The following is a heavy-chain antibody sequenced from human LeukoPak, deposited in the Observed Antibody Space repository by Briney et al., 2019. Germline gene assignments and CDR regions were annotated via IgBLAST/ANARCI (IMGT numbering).Heavy chain of an antibody. J-gene: IGHJ4*02. V-gene: IGHV1-8*03. Sequence: ASVKVSCKASGYPFTTYDINWVRQATGQGLEWMGWMDPNNENTGFAQKFQGRVTITRNTSIGTAYMELSSLTSEDTAVYYCATGGIAAAPPEYWGQGTLVTVSS. D-gene: IGHD6-25*01. CDR2: MDPNNENT. CDR1: GYPFTTYD. CDR3: ATGGIAAAPPEY.